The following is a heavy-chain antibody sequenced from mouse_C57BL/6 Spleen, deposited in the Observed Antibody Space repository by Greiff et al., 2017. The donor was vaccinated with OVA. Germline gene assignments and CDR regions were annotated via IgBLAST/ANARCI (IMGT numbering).Heavy chain of an antibody. Sequence: EVHLVESEGGLVQPGSSMKLSCTASGFTFSDYYMAWVRQVPEKGLEWVANINYDGSSTYYLDSLKSRFIISRDNAKNILYLQMSSLKSEDTASYYCARVDGYYWYFEVWGTGTTVTVSS. CDR3: ARVDGYYWYFEV. V-gene: IGHV5-16*01. D-gene: IGHD2-3*01. J-gene: IGHJ1*03. CDR1: GFTFSDYY. CDR2: INYDGSST.